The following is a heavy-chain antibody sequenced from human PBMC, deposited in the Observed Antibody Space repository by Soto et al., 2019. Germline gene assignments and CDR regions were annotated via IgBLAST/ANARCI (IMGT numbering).Heavy chain of an antibody. CDR1: GYAFTIFY. V-gene: IGHV1-46*01. J-gene: IGHJ5*02. CDR3: ARVTSWRRGFDP. CDR2: ISPGGGPT. Sequence: GASVNVYWKASGYAFTIFYIHWVRQAPGQGPEWMGLISPGGGPTTFAQKFQGRINMTTATSTTTVYMELSSLKPEDTAFYYCARVTSWRRGFDPWGQGTLVTVSS. D-gene: IGHD3-16*01.